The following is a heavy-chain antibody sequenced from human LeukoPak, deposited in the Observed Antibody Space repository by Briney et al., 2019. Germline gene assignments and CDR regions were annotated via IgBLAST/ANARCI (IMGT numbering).Heavy chain of an antibody. CDR3: ARHALSSHYGSGKSTPYYFDY. J-gene: IGHJ4*02. V-gene: IGHV4-4*09. Sequence: SETLSLTCTVSGGSISSYYWSWIRQPPGKGLEWIGYIYTSGSTNYNPSLKSRVTISVDTSKNQFSLKLRSVTAADTAVYYCARHALSSHYGSGKSTPYYFDYWGQGTLVTVSS. D-gene: IGHD3-10*01. CDR2: IYTSGST. CDR1: GGSISSYY.